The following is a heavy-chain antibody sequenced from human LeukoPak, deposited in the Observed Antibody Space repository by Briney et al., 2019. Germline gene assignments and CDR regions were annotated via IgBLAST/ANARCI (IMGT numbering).Heavy chain of an antibody. V-gene: IGHV1-69*01. CDR3: ARRGYYGDYGEDYFDY. CDR1: GGTFSSYT. Sequence: SVKFSCKASGGTFSSYTISWVRQAPGQGLEWMGGIIPIFGTANYAQKFQGRVTITADESTSTAYMELSSLRSEDTAVYYCARRGYYGDYGEDYFDYWGQGTLVTVSS. CDR2: IIPIFGTA. J-gene: IGHJ4*02. D-gene: IGHD4-17*01.